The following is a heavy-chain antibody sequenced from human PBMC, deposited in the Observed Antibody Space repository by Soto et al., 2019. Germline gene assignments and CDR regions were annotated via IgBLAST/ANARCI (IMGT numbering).Heavy chain of an antibody. CDR2: INWNGGST. CDR3: ARGQHYNWNDGWFEP. Sequence: AGGSLRLSCAASGFTFDDYGMSWVRQAPGKGLEWVSGINWNGGSTGYADSVKGRFTISRDNAKNSLYLQMNSLRAEDTALYHCARGQHYNWNDGWFEPWGQGTLVTVSS. V-gene: IGHV3-20*01. D-gene: IGHD1-20*01. CDR1: GFTFDDYG. J-gene: IGHJ5*02.